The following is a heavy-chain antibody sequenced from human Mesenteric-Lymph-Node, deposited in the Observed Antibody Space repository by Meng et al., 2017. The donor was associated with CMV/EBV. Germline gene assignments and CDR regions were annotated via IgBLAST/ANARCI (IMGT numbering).Heavy chain of an antibody. V-gene: IGHV4-39*07. D-gene: IGHD2-21*01. CDR3: HYYCGGDCVDY. CDR1: GLSISRGTYY. Sequence: SETLSLTCAVSGLSISRGTYYWAWIRQPPGKGLEWIGSIFYGGSTHYNSSLKSRVTISVDPSKNQYSLNLKSVTAADTAFYYCHYYCGGDCVDYWGQGTLVTVSS. J-gene: IGHJ4*02. CDR2: IFYGGST.